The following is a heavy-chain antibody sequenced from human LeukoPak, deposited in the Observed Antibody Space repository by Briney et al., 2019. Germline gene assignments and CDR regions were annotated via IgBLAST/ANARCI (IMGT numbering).Heavy chain of an antibody. V-gene: IGHV3-33*01. J-gene: IGHJ4*02. CDR1: GFTFSDYD. Sequence: GGSLRLSCAASGFTFSDYDIHWVRQVPGKGLEWVAVIWYDGSNKYYADPVKARFTISRDNSKNTLYLQMNSLRAEDTALYNCAREYNRGFDYGGQGTLGTVS. D-gene: IGHD1-14*01. CDR3: AREYNRGFDY. CDR2: IWYDGSNK.